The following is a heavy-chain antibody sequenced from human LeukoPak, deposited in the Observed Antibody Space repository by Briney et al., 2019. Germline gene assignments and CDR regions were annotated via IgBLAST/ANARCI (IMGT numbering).Heavy chain of an antibody. CDR2: VSASADST. J-gene: IGHJ6*02. Sequence: PGGSLRLSCAASGFMFSKYAMSWVRQAPRKGLEWVSAVSASADSTYYADSVKGRFTISRDNSKNTLFLQMNSLRAEDTAVYYCARRPAIFMDGVYYSMDIWGQGTTVTVSS. CDR3: ARRPAIFMDGVYYSMDI. CDR1: GFMFSKYA. V-gene: IGHV3-23*01. D-gene: IGHD2-2*01.